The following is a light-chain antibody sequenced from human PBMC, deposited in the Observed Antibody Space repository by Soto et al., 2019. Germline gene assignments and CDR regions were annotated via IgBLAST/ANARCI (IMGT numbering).Light chain of an antibody. J-gene: IGLJ7*01. CDR2: VKSDGSH. Sequence: QPVLTQSPSASASLGASVKLTCTLSSGHSSYAIAWYQQQPEEGPRFLMKVKSDGSHNKGDGIPDRFSGSSSGAERHLTISSLQSEDEGDYYCQAWGTSAVFGGGTQLTVL. CDR1: SGHSSYA. CDR3: QAWGTSAV. V-gene: IGLV4-69*01.